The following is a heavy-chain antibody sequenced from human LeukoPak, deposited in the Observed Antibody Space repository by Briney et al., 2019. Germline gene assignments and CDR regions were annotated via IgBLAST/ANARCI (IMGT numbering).Heavy chain of an antibody. CDR1: GFTLSSYG. D-gene: IGHD2-2*01. CDR2: ISGSGGSI. Sequence: HPGGSLRLSCAASGFTLSSYGTGWVRQAPGKGLEWVSVISGSGGSIYYADSVKGRFTISRDNSKNTLYLQMSSLTTEDTALYYCARDAPYHDLWGQGTLVTVSS. J-gene: IGHJ5*02. V-gene: IGHV3-23*01. CDR3: ARDAPYHDL.